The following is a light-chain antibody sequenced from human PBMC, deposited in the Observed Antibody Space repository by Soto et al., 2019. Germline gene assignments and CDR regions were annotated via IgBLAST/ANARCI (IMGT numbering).Light chain of an antibody. Sequence: DIQMTQSPSSLSASVGDRVTITCWASQDIRNYLAWYQPRPGQVPKLLIYVASTLQSGVPSRFSGSGSGTEFTLTITSLQPEDVATYYCQKYDSVPLTFGGGTKVEI. CDR1: QDIRNY. J-gene: IGKJ4*01. V-gene: IGKV1-27*01. CDR2: VAS. CDR3: QKYDSVPLT.